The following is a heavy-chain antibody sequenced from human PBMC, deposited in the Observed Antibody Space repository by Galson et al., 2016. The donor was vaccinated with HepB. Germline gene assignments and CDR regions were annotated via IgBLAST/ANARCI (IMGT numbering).Heavy chain of an antibody. V-gene: IGHV3-23*01. J-gene: IGHJ5*02. Sequence: SLRLSCAASGFTFSDHYMDWVRQAPGKGLEWVSAISGSGAHIYYRNSVKGRFATSRDNSKNTVYLQMNSLTAEDTATYYCAKNFATGQATYDTWGQGTLVTVSS. CDR1: GFTFSDHY. CDR3: AKNFATGQATYDT. CDR2: ISGSGAHI. D-gene: IGHD1-1*01.